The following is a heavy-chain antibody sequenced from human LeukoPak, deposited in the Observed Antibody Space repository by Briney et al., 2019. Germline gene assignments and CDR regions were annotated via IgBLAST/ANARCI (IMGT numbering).Heavy chain of an antibody. CDR3: ARHGPGGYSSHGLYHFDY. J-gene: IGHJ4*02. Sequence: SETLSLTCAVSGGSISSYYWSWLRQPPGKGLEWIGYISYGGSTNYSPSLKSRVSISVDTSKNQISLKLSSVTAADTAVFYCARHGPGGYSSHGLYHFDYWGQGTLVTVSS. CDR1: GGSISSYY. D-gene: IGHD5-12*01. V-gene: IGHV4-59*08. CDR2: ISYGGST.